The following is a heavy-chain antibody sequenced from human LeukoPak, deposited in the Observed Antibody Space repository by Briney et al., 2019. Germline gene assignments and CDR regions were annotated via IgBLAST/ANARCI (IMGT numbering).Heavy chain of an antibody. CDR1: GFTVSSNY. V-gene: IGHV3-53*01. J-gene: IGHJ4*02. CDR3: AKVYSDGDYLDY. CDR2: IYSGGST. D-gene: IGHD4-17*01. Sequence: PGGSLRLSCAASGFTVSSNYMSWVRQAPGKGLEGVSVIYSGGSTFYADSVKGRFSISRDNSKNTLYLQMNSLRAEDTAVYYCAKVYSDGDYLDYWGQGTLVTVSS.